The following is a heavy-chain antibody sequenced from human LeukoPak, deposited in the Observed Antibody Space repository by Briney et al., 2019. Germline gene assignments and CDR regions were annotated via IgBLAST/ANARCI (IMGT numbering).Heavy chain of an antibody. V-gene: IGHV3-23*01. J-gene: IGHJ4*02. CDR1: GLTFSTCG. CDR3: AKDSSTVTLIDY. CDR2: IGGIGRTT. D-gene: IGHD4-17*01. Sequence: GGSLRLSCAASGLTFSTCGMSWVRQAPGKGLEWVSGIGGIGRTTYYADSVKGRFTISRDNSKNMLYLQMNSLRAEDTAVYYCAKDSSTVTLIDYWGQGTLVTVSS.